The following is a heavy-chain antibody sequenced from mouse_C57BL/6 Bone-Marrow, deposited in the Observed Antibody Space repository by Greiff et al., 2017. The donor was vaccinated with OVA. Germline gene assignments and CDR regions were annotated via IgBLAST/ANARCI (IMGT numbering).Heavy chain of an antibody. Sequence: EVQGVESGGGLVKPGGSLKLSCAASGFTFSSYAMSWVRQTPEKRLEWVATISDGGSYTYYPDNVKGRFTISRDNAKNNLYLQMSHLKSEDTAMYYCARDERSHYYAMDYWGQGTSVTVSS. V-gene: IGHV5-4*01. CDR3: ARDERSHYYAMDY. J-gene: IGHJ4*01. CDR2: ISDGGSYT. CDR1: GFTFSSYA.